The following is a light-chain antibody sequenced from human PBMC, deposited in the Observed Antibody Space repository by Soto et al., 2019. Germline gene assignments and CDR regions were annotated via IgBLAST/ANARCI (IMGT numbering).Light chain of an antibody. V-gene: IGKV2-28*01. CDR3: MQALHTPLR. Sequence: DIVMTQSPLSLPVTPGEAAPISCRSSQSPLHSDGYNHLDWYLQKLRQSPQALIYLGSNRASGDPDRFSGSGSGTDFTLNICRVEAEDVGVYFCMQALHTPLRFGKGTKVEIK. CDR2: LGS. CDR1: QSPLHSDGYNH. J-gene: IGKJ1*01.